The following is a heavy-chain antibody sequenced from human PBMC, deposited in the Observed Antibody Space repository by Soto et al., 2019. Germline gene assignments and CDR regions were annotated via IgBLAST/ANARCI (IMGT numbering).Heavy chain of an antibody. V-gene: IGHV3-11*01. Sequence: GGSLRLSCAASGFTFSDYYMSWIRQAPGTGLEWVSYISSSGSTIYYADSVKGRFTISRDNAKNSLYLQMNSLRAEDTAVYYCARAYYGSGSYYSRFYYYYMDVWGKGTTVTVSS. CDR3: ARAYYGSGSYYSRFYYYYMDV. CDR2: ISSSGSTI. J-gene: IGHJ6*03. CDR1: GFTFSDYY. D-gene: IGHD3-10*01.